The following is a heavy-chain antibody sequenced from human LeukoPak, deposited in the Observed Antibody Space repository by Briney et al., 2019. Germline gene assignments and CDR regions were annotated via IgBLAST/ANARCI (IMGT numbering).Heavy chain of an antibody. CDR3: ATKTPRGTFQH. V-gene: IGHV4-39*07. D-gene: IGHD1-7*01. J-gene: IGHJ1*01. Sequence: PSETLSLTCTVSGGSISSSKYYWGWIRQPPGKGLEWIGSIYYSGSTYYNPSLKSRVTISVDTSKNQFSLKLSSVTAADTAVYYCATKTPRGTFQHWGQGTLVTVSS. CDR1: GGSISSSKYY. CDR2: IYYSGST.